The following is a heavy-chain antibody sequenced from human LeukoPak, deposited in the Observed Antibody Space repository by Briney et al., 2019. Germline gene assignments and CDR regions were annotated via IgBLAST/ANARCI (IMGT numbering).Heavy chain of an antibody. CDR3: ATYDQQLAFDN. CDR2: IDYSGST. D-gene: IGHD6-13*01. CDR1: GGSFSSYY. Sequence: SETLSLTCTVSGGSFSSYYWSWIRQPPGEGLEWFGHIDYSGSTYYNPSLKSRVTMSIDTSKKQFSLKLNSVTAADTAVYYCATYDQQLAFDNWGQGSLVTVSS. V-gene: IGHV4-59*12. J-gene: IGHJ4*02.